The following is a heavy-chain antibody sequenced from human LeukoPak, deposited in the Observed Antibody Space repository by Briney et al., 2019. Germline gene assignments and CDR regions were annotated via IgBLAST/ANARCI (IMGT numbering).Heavy chain of an antibody. CDR1: GGSISSYY. D-gene: IGHD3-10*01. V-gene: IGHV4-59*01. J-gene: IGHJ3*02. Sequence: SETLSLTCTVSGGSISSYYWSWIRQPPGKGLEWIGYIYYGGSTNYNPSLKSRVTISVDTSKNQFSLKLSSVTAADTAVYYCAREMVRGSSAFDIWGQGTMVTVSS. CDR2: IYYGGST. CDR3: AREMVRGSSAFDI.